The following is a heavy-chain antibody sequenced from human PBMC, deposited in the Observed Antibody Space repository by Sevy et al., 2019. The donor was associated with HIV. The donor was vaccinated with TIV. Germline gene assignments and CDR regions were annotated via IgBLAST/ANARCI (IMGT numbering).Heavy chain of an antibody. J-gene: IGHJ4*02. CDR3: ARANYETTSYFDY. Sequence: GGSLRLSCVVSGFTFSDYAMHWVRQAPGKGLEWVAVISYDGRKQYYADSVKGRFTISRDNSRNRLSLQVNSLRNEDTAVYYCARANYETTSYFDYWGQGTPLTVSS. V-gene: IGHV3-30*04. CDR1: GFTFSDYA. D-gene: IGHD3-22*01. CDR2: ISYDGRKQ.